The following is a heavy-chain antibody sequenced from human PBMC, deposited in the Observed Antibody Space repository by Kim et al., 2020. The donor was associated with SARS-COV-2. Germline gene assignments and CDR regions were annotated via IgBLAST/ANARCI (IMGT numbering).Heavy chain of an antibody. V-gene: IGHV4-59*13. J-gene: IGHJ4*02. CDR3: ARADSSGYPRRFDY. D-gene: IGHD3-22*01. Sequence: SETLSLTCTVSGGSISSYYWSWIRQPPGKGLEWIGYIYYSGSTNYNPSLKSRVTISVDTSKNQFSLKLSSVTAADTAVYYCARADSSGYPRRFDYWGQGTLVTVSS. CDR1: GGSISSYY. CDR2: IYYSGST.